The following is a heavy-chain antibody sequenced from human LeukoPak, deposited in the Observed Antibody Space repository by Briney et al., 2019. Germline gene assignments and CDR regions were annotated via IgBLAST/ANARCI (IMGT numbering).Heavy chain of an antibody. Sequence: PSETLSLTCTVSGGSISSYYWSWIRQPPGKGLEWIGYIYYSGSTNYNPSLKSRVTISVDTSKNQFSLKLSSVTAADTAVYYCASLDCSNYFCDYWGQGTLVTVSS. J-gene: IGHJ4*02. D-gene: IGHD4-11*01. CDR3: ASLDCSNYFCDY. CDR2: IYYSGST. V-gene: IGHV4-59*01. CDR1: GGSISSYY.